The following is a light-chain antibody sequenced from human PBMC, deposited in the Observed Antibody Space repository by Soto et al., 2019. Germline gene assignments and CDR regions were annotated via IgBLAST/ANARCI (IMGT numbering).Light chain of an antibody. V-gene: IGKV3-20*01. CDR3: QQYGSSSIT. CDR2: GAS. Sequence: EIVLTQYTGTLSLSPGERATLSCRASQSVSSSYLAWYQQKPGQAPRLLIYGASSRATGIPDRFSGSGSGTDFTLTISRLEPEDFAVYYCQQYGSSSITFGQGTRLEIK. J-gene: IGKJ5*01. CDR1: QSVSSSY.